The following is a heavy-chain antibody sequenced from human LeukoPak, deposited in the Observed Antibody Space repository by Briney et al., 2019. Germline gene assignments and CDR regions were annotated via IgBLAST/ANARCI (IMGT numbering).Heavy chain of an antibody. CDR1: GFTFSSYS. CDR3: ARGFGGVGYCSGGSCYHSY. CDR2: ISSSSSTI. D-gene: IGHD2-15*01. Sequence: GGSLRLSCAASGFTFSSYSMNWVRQAAGKGLEWVSYISSSSSTIYYADSVKGRFTISRDNAKNSLYLQMNSLRAEDTAVYYCARGFGGVGYCSGGSCYHSYWGQGTLVTVSS. J-gene: IGHJ4*02. V-gene: IGHV3-48*01.